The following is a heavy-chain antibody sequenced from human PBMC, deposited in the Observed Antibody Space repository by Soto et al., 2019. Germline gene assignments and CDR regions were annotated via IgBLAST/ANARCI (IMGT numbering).Heavy chain of an antibody. V-gene: IGHV3-74*01. CDR1: GFNFRVYW. Sequence: PVGSLRLSCSASGFNFRVYWMHWVRQAPGKGLVWVSRISNDGKTATYADSVEGRFTVSRDNTNNMVYLQMNSLTADDTGVYFCARGGSWFDFWGQGAVVTVSS. D-gene: IGHD6-13*01. CDR2: ISNDGKTA. J-gene: IGHJ4*02. CDR3: ARGGSWFDF.